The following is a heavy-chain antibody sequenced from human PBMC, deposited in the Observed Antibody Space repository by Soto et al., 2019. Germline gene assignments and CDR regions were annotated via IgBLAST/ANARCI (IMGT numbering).Heavy chain of an antibody. Sequence: SETLSLTCTVSGGSISSYYWSWIRQPPGKGLEWIGYISYSGTTNYNPSLKSRVTISVDTSKNQFSLKLSSVTAADKAEYYCGRRSLSSGWYLLDYWGQGTLVTVSS. CDR3: GRRSLSSGWYLLDY. D-gene: IGHD6-19*01. J-gene: IGHJ4*02. CDR2: ISYSGTT. V-gene: IGHV4-59*08. CDR1: GGSISSYY.